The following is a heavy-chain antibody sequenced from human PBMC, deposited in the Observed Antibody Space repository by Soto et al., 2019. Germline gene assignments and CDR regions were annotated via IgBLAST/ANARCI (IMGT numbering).Heavy chain of an antibody. V-gene: IGHV3-23*01. CDR2: ISGNSDTT. Sequence: GGSLRLSCAASGFTFSYNDMTWIRQSPGKGLEWVSFISGNSDTTYYADSVKGRFTVSRDNSKNTLYLQMNSLRVEDTAIYYCVKHTNWADPGWGQGXLVTVSS. D-gene: IGHD2-2*01. J-gene: IGHJ4*02. CDR3: VKHTNWADPG. CDR1: GFTFSYND.